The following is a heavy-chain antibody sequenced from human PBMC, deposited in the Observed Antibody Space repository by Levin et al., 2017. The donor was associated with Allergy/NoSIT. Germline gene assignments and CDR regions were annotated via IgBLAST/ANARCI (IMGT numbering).Heavy chain of an antibody. Sequence: GGSLRLSCAASGFTFSGYSMNWVRQAPGKGLEWVSSITGTSSYIFYADSVRGRFTISRDNTKNSLYLQMNSLRAEDTAVYYCARDPSYCSSTNCYIDFWGQGTLVTVSS. D-gene: IGHD2-2*01. J-gene: IGHJ4*02. V-gene: IGHV3-21*01. CDR2: ITGTSSYI. CDR1: GFTFSGYS. CDR3: ARDPSYCSSTNCYIDF.